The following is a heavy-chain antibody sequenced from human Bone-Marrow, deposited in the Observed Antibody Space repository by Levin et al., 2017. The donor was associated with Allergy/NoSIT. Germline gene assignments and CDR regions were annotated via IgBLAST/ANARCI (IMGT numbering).Heavy chain of an antibody. D-gene: IGHD3-22*01. CDR3: ARARDSSGYYLGGNWFDP. V-gene: IGHV4-30-2*01. Sequence: SCAVSGGSISSGGYSWSWLRQPPGKGLEWIGYIYHSGSTYYNPSLKSRVTISVDRSKNQFSLKLSSVTAADTAVYYCARARDSSGYYLGGNWFDPWGQGTLVTVSS. J-gene: IGHJ5*02. CDR1: GGSISSGGYS. CDR2: IYHSGST.